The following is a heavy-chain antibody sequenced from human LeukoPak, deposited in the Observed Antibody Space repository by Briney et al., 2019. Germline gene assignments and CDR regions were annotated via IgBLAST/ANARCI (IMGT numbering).Heavy chain of an antibody. V-gene: IGHV1-69*13. CDR2: IIPIFGTA. D-gene: IGHD6-6*01. Sequence: SVKVSCRASGGTFSSYAISWVRQAPGQGLEWMGGIIPIFGTANYAQKFQGRVAITADESTSTAYMELSSLRSEDTAVYYCARGREYSCSSGYDYWGQGTLVTVSS. CDR1: GGTFSSYA. J-gene: IGHJ4*02. CDR3: ARGREYSCSSGYDY.